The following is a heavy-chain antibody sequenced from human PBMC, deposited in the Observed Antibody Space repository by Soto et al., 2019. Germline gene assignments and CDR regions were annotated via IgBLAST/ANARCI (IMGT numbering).Heavy chain of an antibody. CDR3: ARVQLPAAIYYMDV. CDR2: INAGNGNT. Sequence: QVQLVQSGAEVKKPGASVKVSCKASGYTFTSYAMHWVRQAPGQRLERMGWINAGNGNTKYSQKFQGRVTITRDTSASTAYMELSSLRSEDTAVYYCARVQLPAAIYYMDVWGKGTTVTVSS. J-gene: IGHJ6*03. V-gene: IGHV1-3*01. CDR1: GYTFTSYA. D-gene: IGHD2-2*01.